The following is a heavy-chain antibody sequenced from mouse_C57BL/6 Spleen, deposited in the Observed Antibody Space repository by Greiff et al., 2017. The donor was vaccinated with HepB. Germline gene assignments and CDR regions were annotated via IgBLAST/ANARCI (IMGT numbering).Heavy chain of an antibody. V-gene: IGHV2-2*01. CDR2: IWSGGST. CDR3: ARNPNWDGAWFAY. CDR1: GFSLTSYG. J-gene: IGHJ3*01. Sequence: QVQLKESGPGLVQPSQSLSITCTVSGFSLTSYGVHWVRQSPGKGLEWLGVIWSGGSTDYNAAFISRLSISKDNSKSQVFFKMNSLQADDTAIYYCARNPNWDGAWFAYWGQGTLVTVSA. D-gene: IGHD4-1*01.